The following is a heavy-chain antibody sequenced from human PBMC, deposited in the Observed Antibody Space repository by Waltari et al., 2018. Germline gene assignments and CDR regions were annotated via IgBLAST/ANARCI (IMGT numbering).Heavy chain of an antibody. CDR2: MSPNSGST. D-gene: IGHD3-10*01. CDR1: GYTFTAND. V-gene: IGHV1-8*03. CDR3: ARGVGDLADY. J-gene: IGHJ4*02. Sequence: QVQLVQSETEVQKPGASVKVSCKASGYTFTANDINWVRQAPGQGLEWMGWMSPNSGSTGYAQKFEGRVTLTRDTSINTAYMELSSLTSEDTAVYYCARGVGDLADYWGQGTLVTVSS.